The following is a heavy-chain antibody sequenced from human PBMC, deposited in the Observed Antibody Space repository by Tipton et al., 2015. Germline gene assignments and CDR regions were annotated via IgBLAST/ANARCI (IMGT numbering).Heavy chain of an antibody. CDR2: INHSGST. D-gene: IGHD4-17*01. CDR1: GGSFSGYY. CDR3: ARSRYTVTPDS. J-gene: IGHJ4*02. V-gene: IGHV4-34*01. Sequence: TLSLTCAVYGGSFSGYYWNWIRQPPGKGLEWIGEINHSGSTNYNPSLKSRVTISVDTSKDQFSLTVTSVTAADTAVYYCARSRYTVTPDSWGQGILVTVSS.